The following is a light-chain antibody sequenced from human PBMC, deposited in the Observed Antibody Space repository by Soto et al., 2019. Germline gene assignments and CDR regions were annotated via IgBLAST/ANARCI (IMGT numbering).Light chain of an antibody. CDR1: QDIRGA. J-gene: IGKJ5*01. CDR3: QQFNIYPIT. CDR2: DVS. V-gene: IGKV1-13*02. Sequence: AIQVTQSPSSLSASVGDRVTITCRASQDIRGALAWYQQKPGKAPKLLIYDVSAVQSGVPSRFIGRGSGTEFTLPITSLQPEDFATYYCQQFNIYPITFGQGTRLDI.